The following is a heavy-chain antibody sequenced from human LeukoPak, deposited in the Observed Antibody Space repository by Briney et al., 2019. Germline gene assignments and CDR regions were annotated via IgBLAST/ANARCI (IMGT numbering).Heavy chain of an antibody. D-gene: IGHD2-2*01. CDR2: MNPNSGNT. V-gene: IGHV1-8*03. CDR1: GHTFTSYD. CDR3: ARGIRGIVVVPAAHYYYYYYMDV. Sequence: ASVKVSCKASGHTFTSYDINWVRQATGQGLEWMGWMNPNSGNTGYAQKFQGRVTITRNTSISTAYMELSSLRSEDTAVYYCARGIRGIVVVPAAHYYYYYYMDVWGKGTTVTVSS. J-gene: IGHJ6*03.